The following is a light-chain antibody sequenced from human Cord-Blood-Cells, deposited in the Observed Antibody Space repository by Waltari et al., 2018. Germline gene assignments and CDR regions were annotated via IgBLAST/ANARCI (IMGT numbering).Light chain of an antibody. V-gene: IGLV2-14*01. CDR3: SSYTSSSTLV. J-gene: IGLJ2*01. CDR2: DVS. CDR1: SSDVGGYNS. Sequence: QSALTQPASASGSPGQSITISCTGTSSDVGGYNSVSWYQQHPGKAPKLMIYDVSNRPSGVSNRFSGSKSGNTASLTISGLQAEDEADYYCSSYTSSSTLVFGGGTKLTVL.